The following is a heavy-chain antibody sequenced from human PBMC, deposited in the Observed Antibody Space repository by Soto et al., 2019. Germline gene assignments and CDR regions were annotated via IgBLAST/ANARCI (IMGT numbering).Heavy chain of an antibody. V-gene: IGHV3-48*01. CDR3: ARDSPYSSYGMDV. CDR1: GFTFSSYS. J-gene: IGHJ6*02. D-gene: IGHD5-18*01. CDR2: ISSSSSTI. Sequence: GGSLRLSCAASGFTFSSYSMNWVRQAPGKGLEWVSYISSSSSTIYYADSVKGRFTISRENAKNSLYLQMNSLRAGDTAVYYCARDSPYSSYGMDVWGQGTTVTVSS.